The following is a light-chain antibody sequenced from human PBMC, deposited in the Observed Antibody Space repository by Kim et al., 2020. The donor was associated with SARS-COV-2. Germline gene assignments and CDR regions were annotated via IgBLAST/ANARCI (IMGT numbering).Light chain of an antibody. CDR2: DAS. Sequence: APLPLSPGESATPPGRASQSVSCDLAWYQQNPGQAPRLLIYDASNRATGIPARCSGSGSGTDFTLTISSLEPEDFAVYYCQQRGYSFGQGTKLDI. J-gene: IGKJ2*03. CDR1: QSVSCD. CDR3: QQRGYS. V-gene: IGKV3-11*01.